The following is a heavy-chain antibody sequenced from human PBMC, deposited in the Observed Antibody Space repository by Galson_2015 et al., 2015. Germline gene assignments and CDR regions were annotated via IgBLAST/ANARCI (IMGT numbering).Heavy chain of an antibody. CDR2: ISSGNSYI. CDR3: ARGEGYSGYYSALYFDY. CDR1: GFTFSSYS. J-gene: IGHJ4*02. Sequence: SLRLSCAASGFTFSSYSMNWVRQAPGKGLEWVSSISSGNSYIFYADSVKGRVTISRDNAKNSLYLQMNSLRAEDTAVYYCARGEGYSGYYSALYFDYWDQGTLVTVSS. V-gene: IGHV3-21*01. D-gene: IGHD5-12*01.